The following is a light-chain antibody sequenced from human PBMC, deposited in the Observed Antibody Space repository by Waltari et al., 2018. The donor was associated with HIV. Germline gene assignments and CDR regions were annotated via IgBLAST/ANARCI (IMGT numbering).Light chain of an antibody. Sequence: QSVLTQPPSASGTPGQRVTISCSGGASPIGTNPVQRYQHFQGTAPKPLVYSSIQVPSGVPDRFSASKSGTSASLTISGLQSEDEAHYFCATWDDTGDGPMVFGRGTKVTVI. J-gene: IGLJ2*01. CDR1: ASPIGTNP. CDR2: SSI. CDR3: ATWDDTGDGPMV. V-gene: IGLV1-44*01.